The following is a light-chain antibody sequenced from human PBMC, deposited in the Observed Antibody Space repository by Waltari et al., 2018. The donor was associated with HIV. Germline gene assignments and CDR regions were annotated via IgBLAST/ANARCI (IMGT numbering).Light chain of an antibody. CDR3: NSRDSSGNHHV. CDR1: SLRSYY. Sequence: SSELTQDPAVSVALGQTVRITCQGDSLRSYYASRYQQKPGQAPVLVKYGKNNRPSGIPDRFSGSSSGNTTSLTITGAQAEDEADYYCNSRDSSGNHHVFGTGTKVTVL. V-gene: IGLV3-19*01. J-gene: IGLJ1*01. CDR2: GKN.